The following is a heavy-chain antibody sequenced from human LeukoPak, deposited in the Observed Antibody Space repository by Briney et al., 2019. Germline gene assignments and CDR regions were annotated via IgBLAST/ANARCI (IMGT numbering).Heavy chain of an antibody. V-gene: IGHV1-46*01. D-gene: IGHD6-13*01. CDR1: GYTLTSHY. CDR2: INPSDGST. Sequence: ASVKVSCKASGYTLTSHYIHWVRQAPGQGLEWMGIINPSDGSTSYAQKFQGRVTMTRDTSTSTVYMEQSSLRSEDTAVYYCAREGNIIAAAGKHFDYWGQGTPVTVSS. J-gene: IGHJ4*02. CDR3: AREGNIIAAAGKHFDY.